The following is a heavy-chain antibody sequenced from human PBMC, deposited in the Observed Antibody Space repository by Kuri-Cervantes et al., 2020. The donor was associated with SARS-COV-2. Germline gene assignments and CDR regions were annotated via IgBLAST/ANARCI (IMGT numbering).Heavy chain of an antibody. CDR2: IRYDGSNK. Sequence: GESLKISCAASGFTFSSYGMHWVRQAPGKGLEWVAFIRYDGSNKYYADSVKGRFTISRDNSKNTLYLQMNSLRAEDTAVYYCANGYASKIQHYDFWSGYSIFWGQGTLVTVSS. CDR3: ANGYASKIQHYDFWSGYSIF. J-gene: IGHJ4*02. CDR1: GFTFSSYG. D-gene: IGHD3-3*01. V-gene: IGHV3-30*02.